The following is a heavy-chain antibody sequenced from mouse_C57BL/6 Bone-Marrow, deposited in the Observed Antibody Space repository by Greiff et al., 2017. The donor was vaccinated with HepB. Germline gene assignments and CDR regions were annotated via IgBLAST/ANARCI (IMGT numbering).Heavy chain of an antibody. D-gene: IGHD2-3*01. CDR3: ARSPDGYYVAWFAY. Sequence: QVQLKESGPELVKPGASVKISCKASGYTFTDYYINWVKQRPGQGLEWIGWIFPGSGSTYYNEKFKGKATLTVDKSSSTAYMLLSSLTSEDSAVYFCARSPDGYYVAWFAYWGQGTLVTVSA. V-gene: IGHV1-75*01. CDR1: GYTFTDYY. CDR2: IFPGSGST. J-gene: IGHJ3*01.